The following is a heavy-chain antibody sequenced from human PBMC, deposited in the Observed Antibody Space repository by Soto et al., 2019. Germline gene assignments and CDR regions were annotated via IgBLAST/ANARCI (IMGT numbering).Heavy chain of an antibody. CDR3: ARMATVTFGWFDP. D-gene: IGHD4-17*01. V-gene: IGHV1-69*12. Sequence: QVQLVQSVAEVKKPGTWVKVYCKASGGNFSSYAISWVRQAPGQGLEWMGGIIPIFGTANYAQNFQGRVTITADESTSTAYMELSSLRSEDTAVYYCARMATVTFGWFDPWGQGTLVTVSS. CDR2: IIPIFGTA. CDR1: GGNFSSYA. J-gene: IGHJ5*02.